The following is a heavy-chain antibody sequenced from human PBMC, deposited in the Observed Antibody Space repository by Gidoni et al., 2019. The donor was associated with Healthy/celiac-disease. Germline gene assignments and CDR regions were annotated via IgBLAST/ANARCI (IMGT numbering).Heavy chain of an antibody. J-gene: IGHJ5*02. Sequence: EVQLVESGGGLVQPGGSLRLSCAASGFTFSSYEMNWVRQAPGKGLEWVSYISSSGSTIYYADSVKGRFTISRDNAKNSLYLQMNSLRAEDTAVYYCAREGADYGDYDPFGWFDPWGQGTLVTVSS. CDR3: AREGADYGDYDPFGWFDP. CDR1: GFTFSSYE. V-gene: IGHV3-48*03. CDR2: ISSSGSTI. D-gene: IGHD4-17*01.